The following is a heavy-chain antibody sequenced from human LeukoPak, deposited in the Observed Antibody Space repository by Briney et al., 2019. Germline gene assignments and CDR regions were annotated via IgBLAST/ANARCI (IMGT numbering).Heavy chain of an antibody. Sequence: GGSLRLSCAASGFTFSSYAMSWVRQAPGKGLEWVSAISGSGGSTYYADSVKGRFTISRDNSKNTLYLQMNSLRAEDTAVYYCAKDGLGGSSWPYYFDYWGQGTLVTVSS. CDR1: GFTFSSYA. D-gene: IGHD6-13*01. V-gene: IGHV3-23*01. CDR2: ISGSGGST. J-gene: IGHJ4*02. CDR3: AKDGLGGSSWPYYFDY.